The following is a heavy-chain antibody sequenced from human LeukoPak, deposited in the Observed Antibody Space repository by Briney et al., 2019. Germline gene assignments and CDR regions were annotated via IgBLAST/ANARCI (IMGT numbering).Heavy chain of an antibody. CDR2: IRSKAYGGTT. J-gene: IGHJ6*03. CDR1: GFTFGDYA. CDR3: TRDRVDIVATTIYYYYYMDV. V-gene: IGHV3-49*03. D-gene: IGHD5-12*01. Sequence: GGSLRLSCTASGFTFGDYAMSWFRQAPGKGLEWVGFIRSKAYGGTTEYAASVKGRFTISRDDSKSIAYLQMNSLKTEDTAVYYCTRDRVDIVATTIYYYYYMDVWGKGTTVTVPS.